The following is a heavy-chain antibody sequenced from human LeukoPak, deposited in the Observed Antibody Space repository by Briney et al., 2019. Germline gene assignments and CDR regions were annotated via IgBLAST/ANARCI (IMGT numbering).Heavy chain of an antibody. V-gene: IGHV1-8*01. D-gene: IGHD5-18*01. Sequence: ASVKVSCKASGYTFTSYDINWVRQATGQGLEWMGWMNPNSGNTGYAQKFQGRVTMTRNTSISTAYMELSSLRSEDTAVYYCARGARKQQGRPLKGYYFDYWGQGTLVTVSS. CDR1: GYTFTSYD. CDR3: ARGARKQQGRPLKGYYFDY. CDR2: MNPNSGNT. J-gene: IGHJ4*02.